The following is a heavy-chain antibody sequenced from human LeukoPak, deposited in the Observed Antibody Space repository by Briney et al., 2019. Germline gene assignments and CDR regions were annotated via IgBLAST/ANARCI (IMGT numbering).Heavy chain of an antibody. J-gene: IGHJ4*02. D-gene: IGHD6-13*01. Sequence: SETLSLTCTVSGVSISSYYWNWIRQPPGKGLEWVGRIYTSGSTNYKPSLKSRLTMPVDTSKNQFSLKLSSVTAAHTAVYYCAGGLAAAGTDCDYWGEGTLVTVSS. CDR2: IYTSGST. V-gene: IGHV4-4*07. CDR3: AGGLAAAGTDCDY. CDR1: GVSISSYY.